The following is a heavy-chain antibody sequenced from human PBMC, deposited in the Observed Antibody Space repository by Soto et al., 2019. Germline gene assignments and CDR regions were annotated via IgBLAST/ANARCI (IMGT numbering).Heavy chain of an antibody. V-gene: IGHV3-30*18. J-gene: IGHJ4*02. CDR1: GFTFSSYG. CDR2: ISYDGSNK. CDR3: AKMAMGYGLVGLGDDY. D-gene: IGHD3-10*01. Sequence: PGGSLRLSCAASGFTFSSYGMHWVRQAPDKGLEWVAVISYDGSNKYYADSVKGRFTISRDNSKNTLYLQMNSLRAEDTAVYYCAKMAMGYGLVGLGDDYWGQGTLVTVSS.